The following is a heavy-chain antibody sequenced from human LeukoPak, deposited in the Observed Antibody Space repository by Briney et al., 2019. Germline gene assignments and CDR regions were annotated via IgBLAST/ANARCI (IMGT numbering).Heavy chain of an antibody. CDR2: IDPSDSYT. V-gene: IGHV5-10-1*01. Sequence: GESLKISCKGSGYSFPTYWINWVRQVPGKGLEWMGRIDPSDSYTNYSPSFQGHVTIAADKSISTAYLEWSSLKASDTAMYYCARGYSSGWVTDWGQGTLVTVSS. D-gene: IGHD6-19*01. CDR1: GYSFPTYW. J-gene: IGHJ4*02. CDR3: ARGYSSGWVTD.